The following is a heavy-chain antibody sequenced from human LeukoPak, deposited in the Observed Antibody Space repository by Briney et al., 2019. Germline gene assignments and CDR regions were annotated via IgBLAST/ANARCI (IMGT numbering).Heavy chain of an antibody. J-gene: IGHJ4*02. Sequence: SETLSLTCSVSGGSVSSYYWSWIRQSPGKGLEWIGYIHNSGRTNYNPSLKSRVTGFVDTSKNQVSLRLSSVTAADTAVYYCARHGTISSESYFDYWGQGALVTASS. CDR1: GGSVSSYY. CDR2: IHNSGRT. V-gene: IGHV4-59*08. D-gene: IGHD1-14*01. CDR3: ARHGTISSESYFDY.